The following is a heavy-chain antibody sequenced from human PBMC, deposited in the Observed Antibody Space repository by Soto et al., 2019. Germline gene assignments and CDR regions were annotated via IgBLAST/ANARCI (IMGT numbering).Heavy chain of an antibody. Sequence: PGGSLRLSCAASGFTFSSYGMHWVRQAPGKGLEWVAVISYDGSNKYYADSVKGRFTISRDNSKNTLYLQMNSLRAEDTAVYYCAKEPSYDILTGYTDYWGQGTLVTVSS. V-gene: IGHV3-30*18. CDR1: GFTFSSYG. D-gene: IGHD3-9*01. CDR2: ISYDGSNK. CDR3: AKEPSYDILTGYTDY. J-gene: IGHJ4*02.